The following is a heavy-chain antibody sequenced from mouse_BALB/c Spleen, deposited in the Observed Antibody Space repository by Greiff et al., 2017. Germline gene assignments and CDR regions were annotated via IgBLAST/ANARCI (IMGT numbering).Heavy chain of an antibody. CDR2: ISSGGST. D-gene: IGHD1-1*01. CDR1: GFTFSSYA. J-gene: IGHJ4*01. CDR3: ARFFYYYGSYYDAMDY. Sequence: EVKLVESGGGLVKPGGSLKLSCAASGFTFSSYAMSWVRQTPEKRLEGVASISSGGSTYYPDSVKGRFPISRDNARNILYLQMSSLRSEDTAMYYCARFFYYYGSYYDAMDYWVQGTSVTVSA. V-gene: IGHV5-6-5*01.